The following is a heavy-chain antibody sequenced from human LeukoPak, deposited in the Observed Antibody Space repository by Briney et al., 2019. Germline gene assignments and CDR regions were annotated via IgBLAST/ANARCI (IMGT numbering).Heavy chain of an antibody. V-gene: IGHV4-59*08. CDR2: IYNSGSS. D-gene: IGHD3-10*01. CDR3: ARYGSGTYPRFDY. J-gene: IGHJ4*02. CDR1: GGSISGYY. Sequence: SETLSLTCTVSGGSISGYYWSWIRQSPGKGLEWVGYIYNSGSSNYNASLQSRGTITVDKSKNQFSLKLSSVTAADTAVYYCARYGSGTYPRFDYWGQGTLVTVSS.